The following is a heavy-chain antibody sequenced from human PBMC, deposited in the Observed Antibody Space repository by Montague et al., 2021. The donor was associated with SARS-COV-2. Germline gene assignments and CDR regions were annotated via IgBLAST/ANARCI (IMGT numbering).Heavy chain of an antibody. CDR2: IHHSGST. V-gene: IGHV4-39*01. J-gene: IGHJ6*02. CDR1: GGSISSSTYY. D-gene: IGHD6-13*01. Sequence: SETLSLTCTVSGGSISSSTYYWGWIRQPPGKGLEWIGSIHHSGSTYYNPSLETRVTISVDTSKSQFSLKLSSVTAADTAVFHCARHGYTKVWSGMDVWGQGITVTVSS. CDR3: ARHGYTKVWSGMDV.